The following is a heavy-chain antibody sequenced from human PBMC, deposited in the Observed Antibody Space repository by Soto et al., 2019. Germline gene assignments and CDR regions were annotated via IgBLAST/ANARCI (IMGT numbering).Heavy chain of an antibody. D-gene: IGHD5-12*01. Sequence: SETLSLTCTVSGGSISSYYWSWIRQPPGKGLEWIGYIYYTGSTNYNPSLKSRVTISVDTSKNQFSLSLTSVTAADTAMYYCARHSGGYNGFDFSYWGQGALVTVSS. CDR3: ARHSGGYNGFDFSY. V-gene: IGHV4-59*08. CDR2: IYYTGST. J-gene: IGHJ4*02. CDR1: GGSISSYY.